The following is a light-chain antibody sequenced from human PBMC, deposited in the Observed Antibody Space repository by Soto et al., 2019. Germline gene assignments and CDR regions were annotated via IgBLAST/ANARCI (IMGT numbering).Light chain of an antibody. CDR1: QSVNQK. CDR2: VAS. CDR3: QQYGSSPKT. V-gene: IGKV3-20*01. Sequence: EIVLTQSPATLSVSPGGGATLSCRASQSVNQKLGWYQQKPGQAPRLIIYVASSRATGIPDRFSGSGSGTEFTLTISRLEPEDFEVYYCQQYGSSPKTFGQGTKVDIK. J-gene: IGKJ1*01.